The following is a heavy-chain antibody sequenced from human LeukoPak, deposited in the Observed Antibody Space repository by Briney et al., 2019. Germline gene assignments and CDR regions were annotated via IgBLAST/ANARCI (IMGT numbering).Heavy chain of an antibody. CDR2: INHSGST. J-gene: IGHJ4*02. D-gene: IGHD1-1*01. CDR3: ASRGHNYPTSY. Sequence: SETLSLTCAVYGGSFSGYYWSWIRQPPGKGLEWIGEINHSGSTNYNPSLKSRVTISVDTSKNQFSLKLSSVTAADTAVYYCASRGHNYPTSYWGQGTLVTVSS. V-gene: IGHV4-34*01. CDR1: GGSFSGYY.